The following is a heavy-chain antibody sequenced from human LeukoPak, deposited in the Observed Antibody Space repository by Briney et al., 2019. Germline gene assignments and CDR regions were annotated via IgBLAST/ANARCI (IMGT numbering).Heavy chain of an antibody. Sequence: SETLSLTCTVSGGSISSSSYYWGWIRQRPGKGLEWIGSIYYSGSTYYNPSLKSRVTIAVDTSKNQFSLKLSSVTAADTAVYYCARRGDYVYYYGMDVWGQGTTVTVSS. CDR1: GGSISSSSYY. CDR2: IYYSGST. J-gene: IGHJ6*02. CDR3: ARRGDYVYYYGMDV. V-gene: IGHV4-39*01. D-gene: IGHD4-17*01.